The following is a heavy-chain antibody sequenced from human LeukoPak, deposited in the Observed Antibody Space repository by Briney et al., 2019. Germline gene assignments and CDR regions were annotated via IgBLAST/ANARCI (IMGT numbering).Heavy chain of an antibody. CDR3: ARGSSSSLYFQH. CDR2: IYTSGST. D-gene: IGHD6-6*01. J-gene: IGHJ1*01. CDR1: GGSISSGSYY. V-gene: IGHV4-61*02. Sequence: SETLSLTCTVSGGSISSGSYYWSWIRQPAGKGLEWIGRIYTSGSTNYNPSLKSRVTISVDTSKNQFSLKLSSVTAADTAVYYCARGSSSSLYFQHWGQGTLVTVSS.